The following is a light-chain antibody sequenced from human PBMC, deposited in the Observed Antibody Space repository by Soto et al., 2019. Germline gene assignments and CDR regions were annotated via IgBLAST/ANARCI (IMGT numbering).Light chain of an antibody. CDR2: GAS. J-gene: IGKJ2*01. Sequence: TQFPSSLSASVGDRVTITCRASQGVNSHLAWHQQKPGQAPRLLIYGASARAAGIPDRFSGSGSGTEFTLTISSLQSEDFAVYYCQHYNNWPFAFGQGTKLEIK. V-gene: IGKV3-15*01. CDR1: QGVNSH. CDR3: QHYNNWPFA.